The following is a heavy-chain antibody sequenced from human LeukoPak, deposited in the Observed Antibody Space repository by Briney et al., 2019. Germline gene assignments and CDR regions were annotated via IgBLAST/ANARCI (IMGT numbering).Heavy chain of an antibody. CDR2: IYYSGST. V-gene: IGHV4-59*08. CDR3: ARTNILLWFGEPTGWFDP. Sequence: PSETLSLTCTVSGVSISSYYWSWIRQPPGKGLEWIGYIYYSGSTNYNPSLKSRVTISVDTSKNQFSLKLSSVTAADTAVYYCARTNILLWFGEPTGWFDPWGQGTLVTVSS. CDR1: GVSISSYY. D-gene: IGHD3-10*01. J-gene: IGHJ5*02.